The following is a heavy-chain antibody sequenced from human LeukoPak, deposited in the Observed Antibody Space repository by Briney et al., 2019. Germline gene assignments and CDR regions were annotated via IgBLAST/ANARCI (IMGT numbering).Heavy chain of an antibody. CDR2: ISGGGGYT. J-gene: IGHJ4*02. V-gene: IGHV3-23*01. CDR3: AKGSREQLVDPLDY. D-gene: IGHD6-6*01. CDR1: GFTFSSYA. Sequence: GGSLRLSCAASGFTFSSYAVSWVRQAPGKGLEWVSTISGGGGYTYYADSVKGRFTISRDNSKNTLYLQMNSLRAEDTAVYYCAKGSREQLVDPLDYWGQGTLVTVSS.